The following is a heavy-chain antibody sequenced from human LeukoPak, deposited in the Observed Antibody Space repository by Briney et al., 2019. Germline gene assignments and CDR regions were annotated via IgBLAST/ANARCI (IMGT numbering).Heavy chain of an antibody. CDR1: GGSFSGYY. J-gene: IGHJ4*02. Sequence: SETLSLTCAVYGGSFSGYYWSWIRQPPGKGLEWIGEINHSGSTNYNPSLKSRVTISVDTSKNQFSLKLSSVTAADTAVYYCARPGLRWLHKFDYWGQGTLVTVSS. CDR2: INHSGST. D-gene: IGHD5-24*01. V-gene: IGHV4-34*01. CDR3: ARPGLRWLHKFDY.